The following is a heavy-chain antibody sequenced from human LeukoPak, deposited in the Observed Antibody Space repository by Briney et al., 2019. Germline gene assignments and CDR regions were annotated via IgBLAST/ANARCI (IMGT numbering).Heavy chain of an antibody. CDR3: ARLSLYYDFWSGYYLF. V-gene: IGHV4-34*01. CDR2: INHSGYT. J-gene: IGHJ4*02. CDR1: GVSFDDYY. Sequence: SETLSLTCAVSGVSFDDYYWSWVRQTPGKGLEWLGEINHSGYTNDSPSLKSRVTISVDTSKNQFSLKLGSVTAADTAVYYCARLSLYYDFWSGYYLFWGQGTLVTVSS. D-gene: IGHD3-3*01.